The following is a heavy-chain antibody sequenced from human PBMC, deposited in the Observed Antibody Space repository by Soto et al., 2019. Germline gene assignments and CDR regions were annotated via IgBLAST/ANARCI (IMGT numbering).Heavy chain of an antibody. Sequence: GGSLRLSCAASGFTFSSYWMHWVRQAPGKGLVWVSRINSDGSSTSYADSVKGRFTISRDNAKNTLYLQMNSLRAEDTAVYYCARVSYSSSWYDPNWFAPWGQGTLVTVSS. D-gene: IGHD6-13*01. CDR3: ARVSYSSSWYDPNWFAP. V-gene: IGHV3-74*01. J-gene: IGHJ5*02. CDR2: INSDGSST. CDR1: GFTFSSYW.